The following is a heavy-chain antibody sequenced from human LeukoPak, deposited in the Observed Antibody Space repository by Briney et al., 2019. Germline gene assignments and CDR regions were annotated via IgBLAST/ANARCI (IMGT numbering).Heavy chain of an antibody. CDR1: GFTFSSYW. CDR2: IKQDGGEK. D-gene: IGHD3-22*01. CDR3: ARVLHKRNYDSSTYYGY. Sequence: GGSLRLSCAASGFTFSSYWMSWVRQAPGKGLEWVANIKQDGGEKYYVDSVKGRFTISRDNAKNSLYLQMSSLRAEDTAVYYCARVLHKRNYDSSTYYGYWGQGTLVTVSS. V-gene: IGHV3-7*04. J-gene: IGHJ4*02.